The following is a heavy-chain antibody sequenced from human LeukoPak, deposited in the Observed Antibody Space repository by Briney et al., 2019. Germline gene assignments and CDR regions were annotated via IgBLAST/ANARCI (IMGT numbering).Heavy chain of an antibody. J-gene: IGHJ4*02. CDR3: ARGKVVTMVRGVIITYFDY. CDR1: GYTFTCYY. D-gene: IGHD3-10*01. V-gene: IGHV1-2*02. CDR2: INPNSGGT. Sequence: ASVKVSFTASGYTFTCYYMHWVRQAPGQGLEWMGWINPNSGGTNYAQKFQGRVTMTRDTSISTVYMELSSLRSEDTAVYYCARGKVVTMVRGVIITYFDYWGQGTLVTVSS.